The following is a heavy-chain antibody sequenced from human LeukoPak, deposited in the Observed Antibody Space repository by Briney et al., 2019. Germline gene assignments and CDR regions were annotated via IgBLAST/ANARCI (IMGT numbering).Heavy chain of an antibody. D-gene: IGHD6-13*01. CDR3: ARVGADLNTALFDY. CDR2: INPNSGGT. Sequence: ASVKVSCKASGYTFTGYYMHWVRQAPGQGLEWMGWINPNSGGTNYAQKLQGRVTMTTDTSTSTAYMELRSLRSDDTAVYYCARVGADLNTALFDYWGQGTLVTVSS. V-gene: IGHV1-2*02. CDR1: GYTFTGYY. J-gene: IGHJ4*02.